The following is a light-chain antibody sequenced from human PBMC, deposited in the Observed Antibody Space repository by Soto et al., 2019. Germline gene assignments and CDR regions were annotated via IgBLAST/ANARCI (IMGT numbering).Light chain of an antibody. J-gene: IGKJ1*01. Sequence: EIVLTQSPATLSLFPGERATLSCRASQSLSSSLAWYQQKPGQAPRVLIYDTSTRATGIPARFSGSESGTDFTITISSLEPEDSAVYYCHQRSNWWTFGQGTRVEIK. CDR3: HQRSNWWT. CDR1: QSLSSS. V-gene: IGKV3-11*01. CDR2: DTS.